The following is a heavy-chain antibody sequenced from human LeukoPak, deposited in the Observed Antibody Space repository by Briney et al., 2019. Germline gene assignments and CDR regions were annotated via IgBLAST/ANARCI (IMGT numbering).Heavy chain of an antibody. CDR2: ISGSGGST. D-gene: IGHD1-26*01. CDR3: AKVGSYGYWYFDL. Sequence: GGSLRLSCAASGFTFSSYAMSWVRQAPGKGLEWVSAISGSGGSTYYADSVKGRSTISRDNSKNTLYLRMNSLRAEDTAVYYCAKVGSYGYWYFDLWGRGTLVTVSS. CDR1: GFTFSSYA. J-gene: IGHJ2*01. V-gene: IGHV3-23*01.